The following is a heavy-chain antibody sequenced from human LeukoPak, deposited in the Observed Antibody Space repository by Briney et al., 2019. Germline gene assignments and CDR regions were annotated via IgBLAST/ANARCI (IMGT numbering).Heavy chain of an antibody. CDR1: GGSFSGYY. D-gene: IGHD6-13*01. CDR3: ARGGIAGHWYFDL. Sequence: PSETLSLTCAVYGGSFSGYYWSWIRQPPGKGLEWIGEINHSGSTNYNPSLKSRVTISVDTSKNQFSLKLSSVTAADTAVYYYARGGIAGHWYFDLWGRGTLVTVSS. V-gene: IGHV4-34*01. CDR2: INHSGST. J-gene: IGHJ2*01.